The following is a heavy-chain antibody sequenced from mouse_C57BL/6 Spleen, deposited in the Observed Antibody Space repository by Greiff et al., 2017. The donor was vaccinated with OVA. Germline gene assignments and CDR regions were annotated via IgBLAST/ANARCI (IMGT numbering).Heavy chain of an antibody. V-gene: IGHV1-15*01. D-gene: IGHD2-4*01. J-gene: IGHJ2*01. CDR2: IDPETGGT. Sequence: VQLQQSGAELVRPGASVTLSCKASGYTFTDYEMHWVKQTPVHGLEWIGAIDPETGGTAYNQKFKGKAILTADKSSSTAYMELRSLTSEDSAVYYCTRWSGYDYDGYWGQGTTLTVSS. CDR1: GYTFTDYE. CDR3: TRWSGYDYDGY.